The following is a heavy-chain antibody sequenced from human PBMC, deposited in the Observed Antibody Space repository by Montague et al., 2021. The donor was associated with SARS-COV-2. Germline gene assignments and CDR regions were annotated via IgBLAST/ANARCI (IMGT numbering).Heavy chain of an antibody. D-gene: IGHD3-10*01. CDR3: ARGARQGYGFRLGSFDY. Sequence: SETLSLTCAVYGGSFSGHYWNWIRQPPGKGLEWIGEINHSGSTNNNPSLKSRVTMSVDTSKNQFSLKLSPATAADTAVYYCARGARQGYGFRLGSFDYWGQGTLVTVSS. CDR1: GGSFSGHY. V-gene: IGHV4-34*01. CDR2: INHSGST. J-gene: IGHJ4*02.